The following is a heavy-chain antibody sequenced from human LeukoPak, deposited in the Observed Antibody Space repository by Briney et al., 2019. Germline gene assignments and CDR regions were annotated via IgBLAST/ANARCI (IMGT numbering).Heavy chain of an antibody. CDR3: AREDDFLRYGMDV. J-gene: IGHJ6*02. CDR2: ITAYNGNT. CDR1: GYTFTIYG. V-gene: IGHV1-18*01. D-gene: IGHD3-3*01. Sequence: SVKVSCKTSGYTFTIYGISWVRQAPGQGLEWMWWITAYNGNTNYAQKLQGRVTMTTDTSTSTAYMELRSLRSDDTAVYYCAREDDFLRYGMDVWGQGTTVTVSS.